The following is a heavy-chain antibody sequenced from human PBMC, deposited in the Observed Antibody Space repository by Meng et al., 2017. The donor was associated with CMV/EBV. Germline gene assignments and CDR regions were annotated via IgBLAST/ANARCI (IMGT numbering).Heavy chain of an antibody. D-gene: IGHD2-21*01. CDR2: IYSGGST. Sequence: GESLKISCAASGFTVSSNYMSRVRQAPGKGLEGVSVIYSGGSTYYADSVKGRFTISRDNSKNTLYLQMNSLRAEDTAVYYCARDRAYCGGDCYSAPRYYYYGMDVWGQGTTVTVSS. V-gene: IGHV3-53*01. CDR3: ARDRAYCGGDCYSAPRYYYYGMDV. J-gene: IGHJ6*02. CDR1: GFTVSSNY.